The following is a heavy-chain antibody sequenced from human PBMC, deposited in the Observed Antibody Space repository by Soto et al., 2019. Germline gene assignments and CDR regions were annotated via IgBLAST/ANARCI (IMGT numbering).Heavy chain of an antibody. CDR3: VGEILSGGAEV. D-gene: IGHD3-10*01. Sequence: EVQLVESGGGLVQPGRSLRLSCAASGFTVRGSAMHWVRQVKGGGLEWVAGIYGSGAVGYVGAVRGRFTISRDVAKNSLHLQMNSLTIDDTALYYSVGEILSGGAEVWGQGTTVTVSS. V-gene: IGHV3-9*01. CDR1: GFTVRGSA. J-gene: IGHJ6*02. CDR2: IYGSGAV.